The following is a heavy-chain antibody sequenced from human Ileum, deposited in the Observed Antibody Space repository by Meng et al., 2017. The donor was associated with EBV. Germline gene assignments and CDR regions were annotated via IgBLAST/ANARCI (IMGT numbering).Heavy chain of an antibody. V-gene: IGHV3-11*01. CDR1: GVTFSDYY. CDR2: ISSSGSTI. J-gene: IGHJ5*02. D-gene: IGHD5-18*01. CDR3: ARGSTAMGNWFDP. Sequence: QLQLVDAWGSLVRPGGSLRLFLAASGVTFSDYYMSWIRQAPGKGLEWVSYISSSGSTIYYADSVKGRFTISRDNAKNSLYLQMNSLRAEDTAVYYCARGSTAMGNWFDPWGQGTLVTVSS.